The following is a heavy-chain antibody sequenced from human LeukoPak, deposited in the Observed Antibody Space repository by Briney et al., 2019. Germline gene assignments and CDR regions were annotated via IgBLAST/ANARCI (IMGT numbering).Heavy chain of an antibody. CDR1: GGSISSSTYY. CDR2: IYYSGTT. V-gene: IGHV4-39*01. D-gene: IGHD1-20*01. CDR3: ARQDNYYFDY. J-gene: IGHJ4*02. Sequence: SETLSLTCTGSGGSISSSTYYWGWIRQPPGKGLEWIGSIYYSGTTYYNPSLKSRVTISVDMSKNQFSLKLSSVTAADTAVYYCARQDNYYFDYWGQGILVTVSP.